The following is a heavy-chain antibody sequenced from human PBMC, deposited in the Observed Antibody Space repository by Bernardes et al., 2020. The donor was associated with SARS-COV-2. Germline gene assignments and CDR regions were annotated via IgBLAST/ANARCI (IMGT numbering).Heavy chain of an antibody. V-gene: IGHV4-59*01. CDR2: IYFISGST. CDR1: GGSLSSYY. CDR3: AREGQIVGATVRPLGFDH. Sequence: SEPLSLTCTVSGGSLSSYYWSWIRQAPGKGLEWLGYIYFISGSTSYNPSLKSRITISADRSKNQVSLKLSSATAADTAVYYCAREGQIVGATVRPLGFDHWGLGTRVTVSS. D-gene: IGHD1-26*01. J-gene: IGHJ4*02.